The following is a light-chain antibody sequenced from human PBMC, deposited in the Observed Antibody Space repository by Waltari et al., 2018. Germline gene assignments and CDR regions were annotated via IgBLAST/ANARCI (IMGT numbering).Light chain of an antibody. CDR1: SGAVGAHNY. J-gene: IGLJ2*01. V-gene: IGLV2-14*03. CDR2: DVS. Sequence: QSVLTQSASVSGSPGQSITISCTGTSGAVGAHNYVSWYQQHPGKAPQLIIYDVSKRPSGLSKRISASKSGNTASLTMSGLQAEDEAHYYCNSYTSSTNVVFGGGTKLTVL. CDR3: NSYTSSTNVV.